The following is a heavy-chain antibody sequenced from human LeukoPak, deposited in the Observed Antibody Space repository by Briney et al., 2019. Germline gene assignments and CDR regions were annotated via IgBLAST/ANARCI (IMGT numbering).Heavy chain of an antibody. CDR1: GFTFSNAW. D-gene: IGHD3-22*01. J-gene: IGHJ4*02. CDR3: TTGYYDSSGYRSEWDY. Sequence: GGSLRLSCAASGFTFSNAWMSWVRQAPGKGLEWVGRIKSKTDGGTTDYAAPVKGRFTISRDDSKDTLYLQMNSLKTEDTAVYYCTTGYYDSSGYRSEWDYWGQGTLVTVSS. V-gene: IGHV3-15*01. CDR2: IKSKTDGGTT.